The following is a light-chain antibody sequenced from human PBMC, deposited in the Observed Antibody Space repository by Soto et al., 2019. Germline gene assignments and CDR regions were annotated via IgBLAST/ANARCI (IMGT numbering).Light chain of an antibody. CDR3: QSYDSSLSGWGV. Sequence: QPVLTQPPSVSEAPGQRVTISCTGSSSNIGAGYDVHWYQQLPGTAPKLLIYGNSNRPSGVPDRFSGSKSGTSASLAITGLQAEDEADYYCQSYDSSLSGWGVFGGGTKLTVL. J-gene: IGLJ2*01. CDR1: SSNIGAGYD. V-gene: IGLV1-40*01. CDR2: GNS.